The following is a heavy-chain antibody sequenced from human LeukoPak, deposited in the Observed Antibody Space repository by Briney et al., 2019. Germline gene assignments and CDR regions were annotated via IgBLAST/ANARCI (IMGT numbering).Heavy chain of an antibody. CDR3: ASNSRWTVFDY. CDR2: IYYSGST. J-gene: IGHJ4*02. V-gene: IGHV4-30-4*01. CDR1: GGSISSGDYY. D-gene: IGHD6-13*01. Sequence: SETLSLTCTVSGGSISSGDYYWSWIRQPPGKGLEWIGYIYYSGSTYYNPSLKSRVTISVDTSKNQFSLKLSSVTAADTAVYYCASNSRWTVFDYWGQGTLVTVS.